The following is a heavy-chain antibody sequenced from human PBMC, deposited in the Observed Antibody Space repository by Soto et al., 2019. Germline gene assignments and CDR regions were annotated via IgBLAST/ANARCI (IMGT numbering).Heavy chain of an antibody. CDR1: GGSISRSYW. CDR2: IYHTGST. Sequence: SETLSLTCAVSGGSISRSYWWSWVRQLPGKGKEWIVEIYHTGSTIYNPTLQSRVTLSVDKSKNEFSLKMSSVTAADTAVYYCASKFGQLLAEACDIWGQGTMLTVSS. D-gene: IGHD3-10*01. V-gene: IGHV4-4*02. J-gene: IGHJ3*02. CDR3: ASKFGQLLAEACDI.